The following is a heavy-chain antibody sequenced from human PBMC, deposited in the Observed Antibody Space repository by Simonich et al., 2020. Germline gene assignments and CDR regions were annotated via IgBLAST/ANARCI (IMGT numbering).Heavy chain of an antibody. V-gene: IGHV3-30*07. J-gene: IGHJ5*02. CDR2: ISDDGSNK. CDR1: GFTFSSYA. Sequence: QVQLVESGGGVVHPGRSLRFSCAASGFTFSSYAMHWVRQVPGKGVEWVGVISDDGSNKYYADSGKGRITISRDNSKNTLYLQMNSRRAEDTAVYYCARDRNWGWFDPWGQGTLVTVSS. D-gene: IGHD7-27*01. CDR3: ARDRNWGWFDP.